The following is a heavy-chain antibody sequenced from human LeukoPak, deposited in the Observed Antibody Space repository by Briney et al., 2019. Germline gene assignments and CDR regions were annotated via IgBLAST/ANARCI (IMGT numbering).Heavy chain of an antibody. CDR2: TIPILGIA. Sequence: ASVKVSCKASGGTFSSYAISWVRQAPGQGLEWMGRTIPILGIANYAQKFQGRVTITADKSTSTAYMELSSLRSEDTAVYYCARSPSSIISNWFDPWGRGTLVTVSS. D-gene: IGHD2-2*01. CDR3: ARSPSSIISNWFDP. V-gene: IGHV1-69*04. J-gene: IGHJ5*02. CDR1: GGTFSSYA.